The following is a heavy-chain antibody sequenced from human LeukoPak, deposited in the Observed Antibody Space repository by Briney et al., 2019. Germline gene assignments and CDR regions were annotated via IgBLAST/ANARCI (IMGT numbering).Heavy chain of an antibody. J-gene: IGHJ6*03. CDR3: VRAGPHYYYYMDV. V-gene: IGHV3-23*01. CDR2: ISGSGGST. CDR1: GFTFSSYA. Sequence: GGSLRLSCAASGFTFSSYAMSWVRQAPGKGLEWVSAISGSGGSTYYADSVKGRFTISRDNSKNTLYLQMNSLRAEDTAVYYCVRAGPHYYYYMDVWGKGTTVTVSS. D-gene: IGHD4-17*01.